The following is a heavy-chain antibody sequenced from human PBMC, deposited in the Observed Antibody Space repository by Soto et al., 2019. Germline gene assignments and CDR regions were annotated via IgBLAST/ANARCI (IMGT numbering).Heavy chain of an antibody. CDR2: IYYSGST. CDR1: GASISSYY. CDR3: AREASGSYIGWFDP. Sequence: SETLSLTCSVSGASISSYYWSWIRQPPGKGLEWIGYIYYSGSTNYNPSLKSRVTISVDTSKNQFSLKLSSVTAADTAVYYCAREASGSYIGWFDPWGQGTLVTVSS. D-gene: IGHD1-26*01. V-gene: IGHV4-59*01. J-gene: IGHJ5*02.